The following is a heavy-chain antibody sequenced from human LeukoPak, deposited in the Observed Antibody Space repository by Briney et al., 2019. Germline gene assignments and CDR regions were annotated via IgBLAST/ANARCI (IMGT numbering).Heavy chain of an antibody. D-gene: IGHD6-19*01. CDR1: GFIFSNYA. J-gene: IGHJ4*02. Sequence: GGSLRLSCAASGFIFSNYAMHWVRQAPGKGLEWVALISYDGSNKYYADSVKGRFTISRDNSKNTLYLRMSSLRAEDTAVYHCARVRSLNSVAGTVDYWGQGTLVTVSS. CDR2: ISYDGSNK. V-gene: IGHV3-30*04. CDR3: ARVRSLNSVAGTVDY.